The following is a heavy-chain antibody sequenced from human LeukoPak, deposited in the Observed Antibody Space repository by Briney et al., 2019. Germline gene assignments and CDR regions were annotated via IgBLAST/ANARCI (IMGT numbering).Heavy chain of an antibody. J-gene: IGHJ3*02. CDR2: IHLRDSDT. V-gene: IGHV5-51*01. CDR3: TTTDGESTFDI. D-gene: IGHD1-1*01. CDR1: GSTFGTYW. Sequence: GESLQISCYLSGSTFGTYWIGWVRQMPGKGLEWIGIIHLRDSDTRYSPSFQGQVTISADKSISTAFLQWSSLKASDTAIYYCTTTDGESTFDIWGQGTLVTVSS.